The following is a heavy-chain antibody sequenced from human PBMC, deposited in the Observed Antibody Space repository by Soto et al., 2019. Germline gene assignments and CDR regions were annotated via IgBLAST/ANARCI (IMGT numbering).Heavy chain of an antibody. CDR1: GGSISPYY. Sequence: PWETLALTCTVSGGSISPYYWSWIRQSPRKGLEWIGYIYYSGTTNYNPSLKTRVTMSLDTSKTQFSLKLTSVTSADTAVYYCAKRWSVATPYHYDAFDIWGQATMVTVSS. D-gene: IGHD6-19*01. J-gene: IGHJ3*02. V-gene: IGHV4-59*01. CDR3: AKRWSVATPYHYDAFDI. CDR2: IYYSGTT.